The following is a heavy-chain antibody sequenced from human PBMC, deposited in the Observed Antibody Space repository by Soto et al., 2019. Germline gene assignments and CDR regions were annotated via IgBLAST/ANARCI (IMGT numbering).Heavy chain of an antibody. Sequence: QVQLVQSGAEVKKPGASVKVSCKASGYTFTSYGISWVRQAPGQGLEWMGWISAYNGNTNYAQKLQGRVTMTTDTPTSTAYMELRSLRSDDTAVYYCARGGYCSGGSCYSFGGSDYYGMDVWGQGTTVTVSS. CDR2: ISAYNGNT. CDR3: ARGGYCSGGSCYSFGGSDYYGMDV. J-gene: IGHJ6*02. V-gene: IGHV1-18*04. D-gene: IGHD2-15*01. CDR1: GYTFTSYG.